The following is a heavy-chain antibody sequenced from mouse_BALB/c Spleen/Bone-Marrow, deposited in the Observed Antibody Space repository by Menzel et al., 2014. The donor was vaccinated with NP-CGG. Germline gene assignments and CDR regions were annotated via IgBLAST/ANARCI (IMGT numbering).Heavy chain of an antibody. J-gene: IGHJ2*01. D-gene: IGHD2-1*01. CDR2: IDPSDSET. CDR1: GYTFTRYW. Sequence: QVQLKESGAELVKPGAPVKLSCKASGYTFTRYWMNWVKQRPGRGLEWIGRIDPSDSETHYNQKFKDKASLTVDKSSSTAYIQLSSLTSEDSAVYYCARDGNYYFDYWGQGTTLPVSS. V-gene: IGHV1-69*02. CDR3: ARDGNYYFDY.